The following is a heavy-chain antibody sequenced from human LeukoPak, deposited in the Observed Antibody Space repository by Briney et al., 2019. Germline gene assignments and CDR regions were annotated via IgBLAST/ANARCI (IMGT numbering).Heavy chain of an antibody. V-gene: IGHV3-53*01. Sequence: GGSLRLSCAASEFSVGSNYMTWVRQAPGKGLEWVSLIYSGGSTYYADSVKGRFTISRDNSKNTLYLQMNSLRAEDTAVYYCAKDREGIVVVVAAFDYWGQGTLVTVSS. J-gene: IGHJ4*02. CDR2: IYSGGST. CDR1: EFSVGSNY. CDR3: AKDREGIVVVVAAFDY. D-gene: IGHD2-15*01.